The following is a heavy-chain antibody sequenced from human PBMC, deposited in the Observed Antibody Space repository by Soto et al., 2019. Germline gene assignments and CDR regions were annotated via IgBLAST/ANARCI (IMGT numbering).Heavy chain of an antibody. V-gene: IGHV5-51*01. CDR1: GYSFTSFW. D-gene: IGHD7-27*01. CDR2: INPVDSDT. Sequence: GESLKISCQVFGYSFTSFWIGWVRQMPGKGLEWMGIINPVDSDTRYSPSFQGQVTISVDKCITTAYLQWSSLKASDTAMYYCVRWFIRPPSTPNSLYWGLGTLVPGSS. J-gene: IGHJ4*02. CDR3: VRWFIRPPSTPNSLY.